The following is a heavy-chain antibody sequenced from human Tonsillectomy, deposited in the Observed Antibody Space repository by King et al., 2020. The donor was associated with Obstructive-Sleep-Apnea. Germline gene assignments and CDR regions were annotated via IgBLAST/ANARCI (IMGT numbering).Heavy chain of an antibody. J-gene: IGHJ6*02. CDR3: ARDAYNFYGLDV. CDR2: ISYDGSND. Sequence: VQLVESGGGVVQPGRSLRLSCAASGFTFSSYAIHWVRQAPGKGLEWVTIISYDGSNDYYADSVKGRFTIPRDNSKNTLYLQMNSLRPEDTAVYYCARDAYNFYGLDVWGQGTTVTVSS. CDR1: GFTFSSYA. D-gene: IGHD5-24*01. V-gene: IGHV3-30-3*01.